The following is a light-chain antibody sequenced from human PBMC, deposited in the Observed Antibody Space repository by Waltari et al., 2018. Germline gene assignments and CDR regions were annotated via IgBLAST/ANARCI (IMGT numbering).Light chain of an antibody. V-gene: IGLV2-14*03. CDR1: GIAFGASAH. J-gene: IGLJ2*01. CDR2: DVT. Sequence: QSALTQPASVSGSPGQSITISCRGIGIAFGASAHVTWYRHHPAKAPQVIIYDVTNRPSGVSDRFSASKSANTASLTISGLQPDDEGDYYCSSQTLDGVVLFGGGTKLTVL. CDR3: SSQTLDGVVL.